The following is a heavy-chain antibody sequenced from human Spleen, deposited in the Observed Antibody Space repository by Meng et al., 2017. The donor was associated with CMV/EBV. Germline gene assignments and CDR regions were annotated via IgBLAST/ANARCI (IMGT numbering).Heavy chain of an antibody. D-gene: IGHD1-1*01. CDR2: ISSSGSTI. CDR1: GFTFSDYY. J-gene: IGHJ4*02. CDR3: VKDRVTGNGLCFDH. V-gene: IGHV3-11*01. Sequence: GESLKISCAASGFTFSDYYMSWIRQAPGKGLEWVSYISSSGSTIYYADSVKGRFTISRDNAKNSLYLQMNSLRAEDTAVYYCVKDRVTGNGLCFDHWGQGTLVTVSS.